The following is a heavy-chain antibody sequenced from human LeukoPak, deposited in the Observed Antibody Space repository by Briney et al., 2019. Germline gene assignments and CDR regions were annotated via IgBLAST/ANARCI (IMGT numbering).Heavy chain of an antibody. V-gene: IGHV4-30-2*01. J-gene: IGHJ5*02. CDR2: IYHSGST. CDR1: GGSISSGGYS. CDR3: AREGTGIDP. D-gene: IGHD1-14*01. Sequence: SETLSLTCAVSGGSISSGGYSWSWIRQPPGKGLEWIGYIYHSGSTYYNPSLKSRVTISVDTPKNQFSLKLSSVTAADTAVYYCAREGTGIDPWGQGTLVTVSS.